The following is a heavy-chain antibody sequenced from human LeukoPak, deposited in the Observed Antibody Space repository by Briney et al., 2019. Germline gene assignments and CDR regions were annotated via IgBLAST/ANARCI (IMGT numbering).Heavy chain of an antibody. J-gene: IGHJ4*02. Sequence: GGSLRLSCAASGFTFSSYSMNWVRQAPGKGLEWVSHITASGTAMFYADSVEGRFTISRDNAKNSLYLQVNSLRDEDTAVYYCASSGSYRFDYWGQGTLVTVSS. CDR1: GFTFSSYS. V-gene: IGHV3-48*02. D-gene: IGHD1-26*01. CDR3: ASSGSYRFDY. CDR2: ITASGTAM.